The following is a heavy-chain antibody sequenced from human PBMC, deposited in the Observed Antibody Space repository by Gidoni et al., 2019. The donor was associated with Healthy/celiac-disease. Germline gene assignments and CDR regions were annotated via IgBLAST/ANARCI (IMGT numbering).Heavy chain of an antibody. J-gene: IGHJ6*03. CDR2: ISSSSSYI. CDR3: ARDGYDFWSGKDHYYYYMDV. D-gene: IGHD3-3*01. Sequence: EVQLVESGGGLVKPGGSLRLSCAASGFTFSSYSMNWVRQAPGKGLEWVSSISSSSSYIYYADSVKGRFTISRDNAKNSLYLQMNSLRAEDTAVYYCARDGYDFWSGKDHYYYYMDVWGKGTTVTVSS. CDR1: GFTFSSYS. V-gene: IGHV3-21*01.